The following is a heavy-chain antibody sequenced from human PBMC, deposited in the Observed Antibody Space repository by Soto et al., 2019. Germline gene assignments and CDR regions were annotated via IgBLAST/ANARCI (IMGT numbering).Heavy chain of an antibody. CDR2: ISYDGSHK. J-gene: IGHJ6*02. Sequence: QVQLVESGGGVVQPGRSLRLSCAASGFTFRNYGMHWVRQAPGKGLVWVTVISYDGSHKYYADSVKGRFTISRDNSKNTVYLGMNRLRDEDTAVYYCAKRRGDHSNYSWGIDVWGQGTTVTVSS. D-gene: IGHD4-4*01. CDR1: GFTFRNYG. CDR3: AKRRGDHSNYSWGIDV. V-gene: IGHV3-30*18.